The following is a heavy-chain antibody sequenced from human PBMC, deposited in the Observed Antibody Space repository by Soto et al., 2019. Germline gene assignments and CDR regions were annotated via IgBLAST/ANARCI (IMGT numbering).Heavy chain of an antibody. CDR2: IYTTGAT. CDR3: AMTVIAPSPYLDH. J-gene: IGHJ4*02. Sequence: QVQLQESGPGLVKPSETLSLTCSVSGDSISRKYWSWLRQPAGGGLEWIGRIYTTGATNYNSSLKSRVSMSVDTSKNQFSLGLTSVTAADTAVYFCAMTVIAPSPYLDHWGQGLLVTVSS. V-gene: IGHV4-4*07. D-gene: IGHD4-17*01. CDR1: GDSISRKY.